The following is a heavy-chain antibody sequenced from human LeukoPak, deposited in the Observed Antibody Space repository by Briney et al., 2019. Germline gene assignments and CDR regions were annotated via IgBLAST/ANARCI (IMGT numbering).Heavy chain of an antibody. CDR3: ARDRGDILTGSILFDY. V-gene: IGHV4-39*02. CDR1: GGSISSSSYY. CDR2: IYYSGST. Sequence: SETLSLTCTVSGGSISSSSYYWGWIRQPPGKGLEWIGSIYYSGSTYYNPSLKSRVTISVDTSKNQFSLKLSSVTAADTAVYYCARDRGDILTGSILFDYWGQGTLVTVSS. J-gene: IGHJ4*02. D-gene: IGHD3-9*01.